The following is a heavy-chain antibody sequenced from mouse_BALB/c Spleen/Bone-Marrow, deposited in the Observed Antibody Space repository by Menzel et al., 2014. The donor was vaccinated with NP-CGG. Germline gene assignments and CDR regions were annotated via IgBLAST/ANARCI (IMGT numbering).Heavy chain of an antibody. Sequence: EVQLVESGGGLVKPGGSLKLSCAASGFTFSSYTMSWVRQTPEKRLEWVATISSGGGYTYYPDSVKGRFTISRDNAKNTLYLQMSSLKSEDTAMYYCTREDTNWDFDYWGQGTTLTVSS. CDR2: ISSGGGYT. CDR3: TREDTNWDFDY. D-gene: IGHD4-1*01. CDR1: GFTFSSYT. V-gene: IGHV5-6-4*01. J-gene: IGHJ2*01.